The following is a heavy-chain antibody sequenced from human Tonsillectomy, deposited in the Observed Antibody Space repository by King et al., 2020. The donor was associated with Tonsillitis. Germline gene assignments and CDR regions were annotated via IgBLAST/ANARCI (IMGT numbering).Heavy chain of an antibody. CDR2: IYWNDDK. CDR1: GFSLSTSGVG. CDR3: AHRPLAYCSSTSCYDPAGYKWFDP. D-gene: IGHD2-2*01. J-gene: IGHJ5*02. V-gene: IGHV2-5*01. Sequence: QITLKESGPTLVKPTQTLTLTCTFSGFSLSTSGVGVGWIRQPPGKALEWLALIYWNDDKRYSPSLKSRLTITKDTSKNQVVLTMTNLDPVDTATYYFAHRPLAYCSSTSCYDPAGYKWFDPWGQGTLVTVSS.